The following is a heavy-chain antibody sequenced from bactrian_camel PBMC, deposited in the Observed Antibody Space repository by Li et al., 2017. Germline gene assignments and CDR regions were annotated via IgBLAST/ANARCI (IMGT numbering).Heavy chain of an antibody. Sequence: HVQLVESGGGSVEAGGSLRLSCVASGYNTTRTRMGWFRQAPGKEREGVATMDGDTRVSYADSVKGRFTITKDNAKNTLYLQMNSLKPEDTGMYYCAAARSRFYSYDWLSRNPTGVDYWGQGTQVTVS. CDR1: GYNTTRTR. CDR3: AAARSRFYSYDWLSRNPTGVDY. J-gene: IGHJ4*01. CDR2: MDGDTRV. D-gene: IGHD4*01. V-gene: IGHV3S53*01.